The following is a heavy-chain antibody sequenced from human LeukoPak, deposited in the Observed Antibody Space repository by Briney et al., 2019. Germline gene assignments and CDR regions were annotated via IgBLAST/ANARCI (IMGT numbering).Heavy chain of an antibody. J-gene: IGHJ5*02. CDR2: IYYSGST. V-gene: IGHV4-39*01. D-gene: IGHD1-14*01. CDR3: ARRIIQGIQGFDP. Sequence: PSETLSLTCTVSGGSISSSSFYWGWIRQPPGRGLEWIGSIYYSGSTYYNPSLKSRVTISVDTSKNQFSLKLSSVTAADTAVYYCARRIIQGIQGFDPWGQGTLVTVSS. CDR1: GGSISSSSFY.